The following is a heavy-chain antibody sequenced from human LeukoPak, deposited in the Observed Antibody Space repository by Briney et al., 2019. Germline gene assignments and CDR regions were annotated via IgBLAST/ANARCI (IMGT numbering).Heavy chain of an antibody. V-gene: IGHV6-1*01. D-gene: IGHD6-13*01. CDR1: GDSVSSNSAV. Sequence: SQTLSLTCAISGDSVSSNSAVWNWNRQSPSRGLEWLGRTYYRAKWYNEYAVSVKSRATINPDTSKNQFSLQLNSVTPEDTAVYYCADGPAAAGLRTWGQGTLVTV. CDR3: ADGPAAAGLRT. CDR2: TYYRAKWYN. J-gene: IGHJ5*02.